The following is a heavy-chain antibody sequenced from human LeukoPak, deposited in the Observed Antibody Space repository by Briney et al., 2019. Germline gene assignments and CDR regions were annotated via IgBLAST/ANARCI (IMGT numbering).Heavy chain of an antibody. CDR1: GFTFDDYG. CDR3: ASLGYCSGGSCYARRDY. V-gene: IGHV3-20*04. J-gene: IGHJ4*02. D-gene: IGHD2-15*01. Sequence: GGSLRLSCAASGFTFDDYGMSWVRQAPGKGLEWVSGINWNGGSTGYADSVKGRSTISRDNAKNSLYLQMNSLRAEDTALYYCASLGYCSGGSCYARRDYWGQGTLVTVSS. CDR2: INWNGGST.